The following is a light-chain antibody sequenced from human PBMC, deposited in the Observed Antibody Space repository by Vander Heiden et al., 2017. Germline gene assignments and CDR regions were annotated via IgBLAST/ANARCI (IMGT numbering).Light chain of an antibody. CDR3: QVWDSSSERV. J-gene: IGLJ2*01. V-gene: IGLV3-21*02. CDR2: DDS. CDR1: NIGSKS. Sequence: SYVLTQPPSVSVAPGQTARITCGGNNIGSKSVHWYQQKPGQAPVLVVYDDSDRTSVIPERFSGSNSGNTATLTISRVEAGDEADYYCQVWDSSSERVFGGGTKLTVL.